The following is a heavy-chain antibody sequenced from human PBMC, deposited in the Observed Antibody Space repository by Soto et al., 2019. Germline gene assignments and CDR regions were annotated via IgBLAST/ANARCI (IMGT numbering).Heavy chain of an antibody. CDR3: TRWLGYSAGSDV. V-gene: IGHV1-8*02. J-gene: IGHJ6*02. D-gene: IGHD5-18*01. Sequence: QVQLVQSGAEVKRPGASVTVSCKASGYSFTNDDISWVRRATGQGLEWMGWMSPKTGNTGFAQKFQGRVNMTRNTSITTAYMELTSMRSDDTAVYYCTRWLGYSAGSDVWGQGTTVTVSS. CDR2: MSPKTGNT. CDR1: GYSFTNDD.